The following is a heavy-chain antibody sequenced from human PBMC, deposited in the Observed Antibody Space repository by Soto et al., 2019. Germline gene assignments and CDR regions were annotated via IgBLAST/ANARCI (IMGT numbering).Heavy chain of an antibody. V-gene: IGHV1-18*01. J-gene: IGHJ5*02. Sequence: ASVKVSCKASGYSFISSEINWVRQATGQGLEWMGWISAYNGNTNYAQKLQGRVTMTTDTSTSTAYMELRSLRSDDTAVYYCARGRSVQRPERYGFDPWGQGTLVTVSS. CDR3: ARGRSVQRPERYGFDP. D-gene: IGHD6-25*01. CDR2: ISAYNGNT. CDR1: GYSFISSE.